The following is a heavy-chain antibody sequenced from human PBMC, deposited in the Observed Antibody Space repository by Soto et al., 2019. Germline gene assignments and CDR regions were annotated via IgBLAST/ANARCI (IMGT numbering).Heavy chain of an antibody. CDR2: ISSSSSYI. CDR3: ARADAGASYGYRDYYYGMDV. Sequence: EVQLVESGGGLVKPGGSLRLSCAASGFTFSSYSMNWVRQAPGKGLEWVSSISSSSSYIYYADSVKGRFTISRDNAKNSLYLQMNSLRAEDTAVYYCARADAGASYGYRDYYYGMDVWGQGTMVTVSS. J-gene: IGHJ6*02. V-gene: IGHV3-21*01. D-gene: IGHD5-18*01. CDR1: GFTFSSYS.